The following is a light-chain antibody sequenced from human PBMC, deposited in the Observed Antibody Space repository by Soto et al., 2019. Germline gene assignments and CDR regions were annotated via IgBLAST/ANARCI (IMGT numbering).Light chain of an antibody. CDR3: NSYISNNIPYV. Sequence: QSALTQPRSVPGSPGQSVTISCTGTTSDVGGYNYVSWYQQHPGKAPKLMIYDVTKRPSGVPDRFSGSKSGNTASLTISGLQAEDEADYYCNSYISNNIPYVFGTGTKLTVL. CDR1: TSDVGGYNY. V-gene: IGLV2-11*01. J-gene: IGLJ1*01. CDR2: DVT.